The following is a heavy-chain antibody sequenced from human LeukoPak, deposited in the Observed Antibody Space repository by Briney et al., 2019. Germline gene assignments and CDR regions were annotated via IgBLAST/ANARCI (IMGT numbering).Heavy chain of an antibody. J-gene: IGHJ4*02. D-gene: IGHD4-23*01. Sequence: SETLSLTCSVSDFSTSSGYYWGWIRQPPGKALEWVGGVYHSGNTYYNPSLMSRVTISVDTSKSQFSLNLNSVTAADAAVYYCARVKQHDSGGNSNLFDYWGQGILVTVSS. CDR2: VYHSGNT. V-gene: IGHV4-38-2*02. CDR3: ARVKQHDSGGNSNLFDY. CDR1: DFSTSSGYY.